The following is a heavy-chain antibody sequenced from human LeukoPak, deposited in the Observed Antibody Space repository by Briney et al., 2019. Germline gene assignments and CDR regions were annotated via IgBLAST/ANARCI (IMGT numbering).Heavy chain of an antibody. V-gene: IGHV5-51*01. CDR1: GYSFTSYW. CDR2: IYPDDSDT. J-gene: IGHJ4*02. Sequence: GESLQISCKGSGYSFTSYWIGWVRQMPGKGLEWMGIIYPDDSDTRYSPSFQGQVTISADKSISTAYLQWSSLKASDTAMYYCARQPGNSYDFWSGYYRGPFDYWGQGTLVTVSS. D-gene: IGHD3-3*01. CDR3: ARQPGNSYDFWSGYYRGPFDY.